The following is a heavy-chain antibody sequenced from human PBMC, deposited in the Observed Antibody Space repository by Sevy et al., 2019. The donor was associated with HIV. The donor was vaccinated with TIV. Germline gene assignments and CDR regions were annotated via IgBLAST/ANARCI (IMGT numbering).Heavy chain of an antibody. CDR1: GFTFSSYS. CDR2: ISSSSFYV. CDR3: ARDPLERFLEWSLGFYYMDV. Sequence: GGSLRLSCAASGFTFSSYSMNWVRQAPGKGLEWVSSISSSSFYVYYADSVKGRFTISRDNAKNSLYLQMNSLRAEDTAVYYCARDPLERFLEWSLGFYYMDVWGKGTTVTVSS. D-gene: IGHD3-3*01. V-gene: IGHV3-21*01. J-gene: IGHJ6*03.